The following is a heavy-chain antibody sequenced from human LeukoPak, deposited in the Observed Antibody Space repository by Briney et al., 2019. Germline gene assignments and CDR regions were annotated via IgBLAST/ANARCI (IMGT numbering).Heavy chain of an antibody. Sequence: GGSLRLSCAVSGFSVSSFGMSWVRQAPGKGLEWISAISVDGETAYYADSVKGRFIISRDNSKNTPYLQLSSLRAEDTAVYYCAQGYSSGWYPYWGQGSLVSVSS. CDR3: AQGYSSGWYPY. V-gene: IGHV3-23*01. CDR1: GFSVSSFG. J-gene: IGHJ4*02. CDR2: ISVDGETA. D-gene: IGHD6-19*01.